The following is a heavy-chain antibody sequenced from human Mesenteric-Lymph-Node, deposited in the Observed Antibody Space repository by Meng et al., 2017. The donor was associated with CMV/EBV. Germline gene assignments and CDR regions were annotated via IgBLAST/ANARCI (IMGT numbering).Heavy chain of an antibody. CDR3: ARSYCSSSNCFMLRYYFYGMDV. V-gene: IGHV4-30-4*08. J-gene: IGHJ6*02. CDR2: ISYSGNT. Sequence: YYWTWIRQPPGKGLEWIGYISYSGNTFYNPSLESRVTMSVDTSKNQFSLRLSSVTAADTAVYYCARSYCSSSNCFMLRYYFYGMDVWGQGTTVTVSS. CDR1: YY. D-gene: IGHD2-2*01.